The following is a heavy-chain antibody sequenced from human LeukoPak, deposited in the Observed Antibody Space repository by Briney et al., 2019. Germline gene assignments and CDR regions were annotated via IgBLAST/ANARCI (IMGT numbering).Heavy chain of an antibody. CDR3: ATSIVVVPAAIGRH. J-gene: IGHJ4*02. Sequence: GGSLRLSCAASGFTSSSYGMHWVRQAPGKGLEWVAVIWYDGSNKYYADSVKGRFTISRDNSKNTLYLQMNSLRAEDTAVYYCATSIVVVPAAIGRHWGQGTLVTVSS. CDR2: IWYDGSNK. V-gene: IGHV3-33*01. CDR1: GFTSSSYG. D-gene: IGHD2-2*02.